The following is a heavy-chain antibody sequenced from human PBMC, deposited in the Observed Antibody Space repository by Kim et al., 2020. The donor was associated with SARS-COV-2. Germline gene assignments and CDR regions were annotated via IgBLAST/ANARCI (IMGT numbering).Heavy chain of an antibody. Sequence: ASVKVSCKASGFTFTDYFLHWVRQAPGQGPEWMGWIKLATGATQYSPRFQDRVTMTRDTSTSTAYLDLRRLTSDDTARYYCARDAAHTANWEFDFWGQG. V-gene: IGHV1-2*02. D-gene: IGHD1-1*01. CDR3: ARDAAHTANWEFDF. CDR1: GFTFTDYF. CDR2: IKLATGAT. J-gene: IGHJ4*02.